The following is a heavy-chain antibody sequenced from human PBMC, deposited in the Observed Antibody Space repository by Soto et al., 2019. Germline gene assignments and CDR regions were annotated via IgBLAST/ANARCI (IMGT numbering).Heavy chain of an antibody. CDR3: VRVGVGIGNHFDS. CDR1: NGSISGFY. CDR2: IHYSGRT. D-gene: IGHD1-26*01. V-gene: IGHV4-59*12. Sequence: SETLSLTCSVSNGSISGFYWTWIRQPPGKILEWIGYIHYSGRTDYNPSLTSRATMSVDTSKNQFSLNLKSITAADTAVYYCVRVGVGIGNHFDSWGRGTLVTVS. J-gene: IGHJ4*02.